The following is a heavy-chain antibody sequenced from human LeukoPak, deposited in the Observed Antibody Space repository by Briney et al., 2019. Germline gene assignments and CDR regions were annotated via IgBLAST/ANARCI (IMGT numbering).Heavy chain of an antibody. Sequence: PGGSLRLSCAASGFTFSNYAMSWVRQAPGKGLEWVSGISTSGGGIYYADSVKGRFTISRDNSMNTLYLQMYSLRADDTAVYYCARDGFDYYDSSGYYYFDSWGQGTLVTVPS. J-gene: IGHJ4*02. CDR2: ISTSGGGI. D-gene: IGHD3-22*01. V-gene: IGHV3-23*01. CDR1: GFTFSNYA. CDR3: ARDGFDYYDSSGYYYFDS.